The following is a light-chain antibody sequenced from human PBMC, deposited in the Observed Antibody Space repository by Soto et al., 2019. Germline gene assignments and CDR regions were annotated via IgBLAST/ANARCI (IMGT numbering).Light chain of an antibody. CDR2: YNS. CDR3: QVWFSSRDQVV. V-gene: IGLV3-21*04. J-gene: IGLJ2*01. Sequence: SYELTQPPPVSVAPGKTATVTSGGDNIGSKSVHWYQQKPGQATVLVMYYNSDRPSGISERLPCSNSGNTATRTISRVEAGDEADYYCQVWFSSRDQVVFGGGTQLTV. CDR1: NIGSKS.